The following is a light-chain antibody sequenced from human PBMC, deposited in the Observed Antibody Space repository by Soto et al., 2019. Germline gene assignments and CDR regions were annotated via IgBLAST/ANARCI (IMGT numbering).Light chain of an antibody. CDR3: RSYTSSSTWV. CDR2: EVS. J-gene: IGLJ3*02. CDR1: SSDVGGYNY. V-gene: IGLV2-14*01. Sequence: QSALTQPASVSGSPGQSITISCTGTSSDVGGYNYVSWYQQHPGKAPKLMIYEVSNRPSGVSNRFSGSKSGNTASLTISGLQYADEADYYCRSYTSSSTWVFGGGTKLTVL.